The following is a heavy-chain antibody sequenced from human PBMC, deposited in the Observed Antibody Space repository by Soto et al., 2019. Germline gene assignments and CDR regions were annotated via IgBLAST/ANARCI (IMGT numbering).Heavy chain of an antibody. J-gene: IGHJ6*02. V-gene: IGHV3-7*01. CDR3: LKGMDA. CDR2: TNKDGSQK. CDR1: GLTFSDEW. Sequence: GGSLRLSCAASGLTFSDEWMNWVRQAPGKGLEWVANTNKDGSQKYYVDSVKGRFTISRDNAKNSLYLQMNSLRAEDTAVYYCLKGMDAWGQGTTVTVS.